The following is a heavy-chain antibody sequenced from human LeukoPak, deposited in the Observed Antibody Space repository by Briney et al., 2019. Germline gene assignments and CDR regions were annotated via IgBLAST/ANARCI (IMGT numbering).Heavy chain of an antibody. CDR2: IIPIFGTA. V-gene: IGHV1-69*05. D-gene: IGHD3-22*01. Sequence: ASVKVSCKASGGTFISYAISWVRQAPGQGLEGMGRIIPIFGTASYAQKFQGRVTITTDESTSTAYMELSSLRSEDTAVYYCARDHRHYYDSSGYLPTLGYWGQGTLVTVSS. CDR3: ARDHRHYYDSSGYLPTLGY. J-gene: IGHJ4*02. CDR1: GGTFISYA.